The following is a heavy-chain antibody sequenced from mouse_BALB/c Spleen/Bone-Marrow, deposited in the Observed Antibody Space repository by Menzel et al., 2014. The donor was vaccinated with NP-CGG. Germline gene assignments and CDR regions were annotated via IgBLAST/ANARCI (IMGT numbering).Heavy chain of an antibody. V-gene: IGHV5-6-5*01. CDR1: GFTFSSYA. D-gene: IGHD1-1*01. CDR3: ARDGSSYYAMDY. Sequence: DVNVVESGGGLVKPGGSLKLSCAASGFTFSSYAMSWVRQTPEKRLEWVASISSGGSTYYPDSVKGRFTISRDNARNILYLQMSSLRSEDTAMYYCARDGSSYYAMDYWGQGTSVTVSS. CDR2: ISSGGST. J-gene: IGHJ4*01.